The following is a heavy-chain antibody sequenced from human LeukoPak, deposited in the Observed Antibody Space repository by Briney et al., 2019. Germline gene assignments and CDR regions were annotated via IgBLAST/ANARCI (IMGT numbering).Heavy chain of an antibody. Sequence: SVKVSCKASGGTFSSYAISWVRQAPGQGLEWMGRIIPIFGTANYAQKFQGRVTITTDESTSTAYMELSSLRSEDTAVYYCARRRESSGLIFDYWGQGTLVTVSP. CDR1: GGTFSSYA. V-gene: IGHV1-69*05. CDR3: ARRRESSGLIFDY. J-gene: IGHJ4*02. D-gene: IGHD6-19*01. CDR2: IIPIFGTA.